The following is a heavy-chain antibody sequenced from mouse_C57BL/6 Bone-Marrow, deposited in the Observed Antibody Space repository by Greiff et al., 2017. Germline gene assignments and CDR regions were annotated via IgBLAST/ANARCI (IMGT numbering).Heavy chain of an antibody. CDR3: ARWVGLRGFAY. D-gene: IGHD2-4*01. Sequence: LVESGPELVKPGASVKISCKASGYSFTDYNMNWVKQSNGKSLEWIGVINPNYGTNSYNQKFKGKAKLTVDQSSSTAYMQLNSLTSEDSAVYYCARWVGLRGFAYWGQGTLVTVSA. CDR1: GYSFTDYN. V-gene: IGHV1-39*01. J-gene: IGHJ3*01. CDR2: INPNYGTN.